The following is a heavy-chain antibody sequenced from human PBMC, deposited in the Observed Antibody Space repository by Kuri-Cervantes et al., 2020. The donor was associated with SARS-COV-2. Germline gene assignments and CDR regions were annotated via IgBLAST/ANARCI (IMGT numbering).Heavy chain of an antibody. CDR2: MNPNSGNT. CDR1: GYTFTSYD. J-gene: IGHJ4*02. CDR3: ARAPRIGQQLVRRYYFDY. V-gene: IGHV1-8*01. D-gene: IGHD6-13*01. Sequence: ASVKVSCKASGYTFTSYDINWVRQATGQGLEWMGWMNPNSGNTGYAQKFQGRVTMTRNTSISTAYMELSSLRSEDTAVYYSARAPRIGQQLVRRYYFDYWGQGTLVTVSS.